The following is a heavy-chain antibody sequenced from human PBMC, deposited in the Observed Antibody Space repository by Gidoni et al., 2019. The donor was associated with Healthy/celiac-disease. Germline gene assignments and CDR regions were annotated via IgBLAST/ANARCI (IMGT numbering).Heavy chain of an antibody. CDR3: ARNRHSSSWYSLDY. J-gene: IGHJ4*02. V-gene: IGHV4-39*07. D-gene: IGHD6-13*01. CDR1: GGSISSSSYY. CDR2: IYYSGGT. Sequence: QLQLQESGPGLVKPSETLSLTCTVSGGSISSSSYYWGWIRQPPGKGLEWIGSIYYSGGTYYNPSLKSRVTISVDTSKNQFSLKLSSVTAADTAVYYCARNRHSSSWYSLDYWGQGTLVTVSS.